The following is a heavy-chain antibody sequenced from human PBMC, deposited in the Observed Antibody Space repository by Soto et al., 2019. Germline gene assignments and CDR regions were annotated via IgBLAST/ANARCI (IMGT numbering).Heavy chain of an antibody. CDR3: AKSGWFGTSYYFDY. CDR2: IWYDGSNK. J-gene: IGHJ4*02. V-gene: IGHV3-33*06. D-gene: IGHD6-19*01. Sequence: GGSLRLSCAASGFTFSSYGMHWVRQAPGKGLEWVAVIWYDGSNKYYADSVKGRFTISRDNSKNTLYLQMNSLRAEDTAVYYCAKSGWFGTSYYFDYCGQGTLVTVSS. CDR1: GFTFSSYG.